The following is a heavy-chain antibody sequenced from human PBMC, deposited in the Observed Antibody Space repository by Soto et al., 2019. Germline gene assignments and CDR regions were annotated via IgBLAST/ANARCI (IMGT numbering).Heavy chain of an antibody. CDR2: ISESGGST. CDR3: EKAMTGYYAHSDS. Sequence: GGSLRLSCAASGFTFSSFAMSWVRQAPGKGLEWVSVISESGGSTYYADSVKGRFTISRDNSKSMLYLQMNSLRGDDTAIYYCEKAMTGYYAHSDSWRQGTKVTVPS. V-gene: IGHV3-23*01. J-gene: IGHJ4*02. D-gene: IGHD3-9*01. CDR1: GFTFSSFA.